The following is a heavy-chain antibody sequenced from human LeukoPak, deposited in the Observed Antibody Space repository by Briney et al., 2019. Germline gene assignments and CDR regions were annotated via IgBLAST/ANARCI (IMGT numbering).Heavy chain of an antibody. CDR3: AREGAYYDFWT. CDR1: GGSISSGSYY. J-gene: IGHJ5*02. D-gene: IGHD3-3*01. CDR2: MYTSGST. Sequence: SETLSLTCTVSGGSISSGSYYWSWIRQPAGKGLEWIGRMYTSGSTNYNPSLKSRVTISVDTSKNQFSLKLSSVTAADTAVYYCAREGAYYDFWTWGQGTLVTVSS. V-gene: IGHV4-61*02.